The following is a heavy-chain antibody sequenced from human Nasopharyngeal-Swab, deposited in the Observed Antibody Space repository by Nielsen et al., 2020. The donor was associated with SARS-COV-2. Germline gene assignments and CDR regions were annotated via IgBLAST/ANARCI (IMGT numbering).Heavy chain of an antibody. D-gene: IGHD6-19*01. CDR1: GYTFTSYG. CDR2: ISAYNGNT. J-gene: IGHJ3*02. V-gene: IGHV1-18*04. CDR3: AKSIAVADAFDI. Sequence: ASVKVSCKASGYTFTSYGISWVRQAPGQGLEWMGWISAYNGNTNYAQKLQGRVTMTTDTSTSTAYMELRSLRSDDTAVYYCAKSIAVADAFDIWGQGTMVTVSS.